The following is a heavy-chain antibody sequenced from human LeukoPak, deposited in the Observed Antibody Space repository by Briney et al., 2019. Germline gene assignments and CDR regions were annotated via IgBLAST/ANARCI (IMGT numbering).Heavy chain of an antibody. CDR3: AKNSDFDSSGLSP. CDR1: GFTFSDYD. D-gene: IGHD3-22*01. J-gene: IGHJ5*02. Sequence: GRSLTLSCAASGFTFSDYDMHWVRPAPGKGLEWVAVISSDGSNKYFADSVKGRFTISRDTSKNTLYLQMNSLRPDDTAVYYCAKNSDFDSSGLSPWGQGTMVTVSS. V-gene: IGHV3-30*18. CDR2: ISSDGSNK.